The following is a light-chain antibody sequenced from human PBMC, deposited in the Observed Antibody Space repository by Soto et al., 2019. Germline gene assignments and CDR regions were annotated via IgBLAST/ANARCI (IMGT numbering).Light chain of an antibody. CDR3: QSYDSSFYV. CDR1: SYNIGAGYD. J-gene: IGLJ1*01. V-gene: IGLV1-40*01. Sequence: QSVLTQPPSVSGAPGQRVTISCTGSSYNIGAGYDVHWYQQLPGTAPKLLIYGNSNQPSGVPDRFSGSKSGTPASLAITGLQAEDEADYYCQSYDSSFYVFGTGTKVTVL. CDR2: GNS.